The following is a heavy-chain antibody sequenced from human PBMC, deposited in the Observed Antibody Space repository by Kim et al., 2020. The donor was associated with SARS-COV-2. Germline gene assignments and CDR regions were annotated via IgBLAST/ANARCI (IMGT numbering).Heavy chain of an antibody. Sequence: ASVKVSCKASGYTFTSYGISWVRQAPGQGLEWMGWISAYNGNTNYAQKLQGRVTMTTDTSTSTAYMELRSLRSDDTAVYYCARVMGYYYDSSAKGLYYYYYGMDVWGQGTTVTVSS. J-gene: IGHJ6*02. D-gene: IGHD3-22*01. CDR3: ARVMGYYYDSSAKGLYYYYYGMDV. V-gene: IGHV1-18*04. CDR2: ISAYNGNT. CDR1: GYTFTSYG.